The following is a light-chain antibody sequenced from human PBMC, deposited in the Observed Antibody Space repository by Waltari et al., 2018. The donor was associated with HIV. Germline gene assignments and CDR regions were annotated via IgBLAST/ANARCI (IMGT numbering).Light chain of an antibody. Sequence: YELTQPPSVSVAPGQTAMITCGGNNIERKSVQCYQQKPGQAPGLVIYFDLDRPSGIPERFSGSVSGNTATLTISRVDAGDEADYYCQVWDRSSDQVIFGGGTKLTVL. CDR1: NIERKS. CDR2: FDL. CDR3: QVWDRSSDQVI. J-gene: IGLJ2*01. V-gene: IGLV3-21*04.